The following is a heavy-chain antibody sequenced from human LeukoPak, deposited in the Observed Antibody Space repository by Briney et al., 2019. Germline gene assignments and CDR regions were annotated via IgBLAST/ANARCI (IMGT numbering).Heavy chain of an antibody. J-gene: IGHJ4*02. Sequence: GASVKVSCKASGYTFTGYYMHWVRQAPGQGLEWMGWIIPNSGGTNYAQKFQGRVTMIRDTSISTAYMELSRLRSDDTAVHYCARDHGDYAAADYCGQGTLVTVSS. CDR3: ARDHGDYAAADY. D-gene: IGHD4-17*01. V-gene: IGHV1-2*02. CDR1: GYTFTGYY. CDR2: IIPNSGGT.